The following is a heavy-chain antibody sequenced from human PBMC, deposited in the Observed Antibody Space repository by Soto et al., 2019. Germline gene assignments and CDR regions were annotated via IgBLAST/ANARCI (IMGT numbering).Heavy chain of an antibody. CDR1: GFTFSGYA. D-gene: IGHD2-15*01. J-gene: IGHJ5*02. V-gene: IGHV3-23*01. CDR2: ISGSGGST. Sequence: GGSLRLSCAASGFTFSGYAMSWVRQAPGKGLEWVSAISGSGGSTYYADSVKGRFTISRDNSKNTLYLQMNSLRAEDTAVYYWAKGRPFLGLLLGWFDPWGQGTLVTVSS. CDR3: AKGRPFLGLLLGWFDP.